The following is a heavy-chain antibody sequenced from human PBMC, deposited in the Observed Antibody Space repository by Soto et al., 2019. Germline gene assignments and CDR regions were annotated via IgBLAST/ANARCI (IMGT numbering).Heavy chain of an antibody. D-gene: IGHD6-19*01. Sequence: PGGSLRLSCAASGFTFSSYEMNWVRQAPGKGLEWVSYISSSGSTIYYADSVKGRFTISRDNAKNSLYLQMNSLRAEDTAVYYCARKAVRSGGYYYYYGMDVWGQGTTVTVS. CDR1: GFTFSSYE. CDR3: ARKAVRSGGYYYYYGMDV. CDR2: ISSSGSTI. J-gene: IGHJ6*02. V-gene: IGHV3-48*03.